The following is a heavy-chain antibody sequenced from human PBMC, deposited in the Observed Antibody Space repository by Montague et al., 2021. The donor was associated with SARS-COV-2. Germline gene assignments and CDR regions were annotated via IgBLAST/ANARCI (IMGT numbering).Heavy chain of an antibody. CDR1: GFAFSSYG. V-gene: IGHV3-30*18. CDR3: AKGVTYYYDSSGEYYMDV. D-gene: IGHD3-22*01. J-gene: IGHJ6*03. CDR2: ISYDGSNK. Sequence: SRRLSCAASGFAFSSYGMHWVRQAPGKGLEWVAVISYDGSNKYYADSVKGRFTISRDNSKNTLYLQMNSLRAEDTAVYYCAKGVTYYYDSSGEYYMDVWGKGTTVTVSS.